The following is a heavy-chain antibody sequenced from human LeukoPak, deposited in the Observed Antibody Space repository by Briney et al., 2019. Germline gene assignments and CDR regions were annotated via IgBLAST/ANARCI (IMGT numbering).Heavy chain of an antibody. D-gene: IGHD2-21*01. V-gene: IGHV3-7*03. J-gene: IGHJ4*02. CDR1: GFTFSNYW. CDR2: IKQDGTEK. CDR3: AKFIQAGPGDYFDY. Sequence: GGSLRLSCAASGFTFSNYWMSWVRQAPGKGLEWVADIKQDGTEKYYVDSVKGRFTISRDNAKNSLYLQMNSLRAEDTAVYYCAKFIQAGPGDYFDYWGQGTLVTVSS.